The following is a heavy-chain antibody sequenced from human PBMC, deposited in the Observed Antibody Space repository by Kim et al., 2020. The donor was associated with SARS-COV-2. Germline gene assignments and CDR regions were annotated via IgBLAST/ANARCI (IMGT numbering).Heavy chain of an antibody. V-gene: IGHV3-30*01. J-gene: IGHJ4*02. CDR2: ISPDGQTT. Sequence: GGSLRLSCAASGFSFSTSAMHWVRQAPDKGLECVALISPDGQTTDYAQSVKGRFTISRDNSMNTLYLQMNSLRAEDTAIYYCAKDDLGSIGHWGQGTLVAVSS. CDR3: AKDDLGSIGH. D-gene: IGHD3-16*01. CDR1: GFSFSTSA.